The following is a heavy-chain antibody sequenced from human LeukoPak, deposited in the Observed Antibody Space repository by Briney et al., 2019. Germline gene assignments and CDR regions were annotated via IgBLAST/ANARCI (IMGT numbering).Heavy chain of an antibody. D-gene: IGHD6-6*01. J-gene: IGHJ4*02. CDR1: GFTFSNSW. Sequence: GGSLRLFCAASGFTFSNSWMYWVRQTPDKGLVWVSRIKYDGSSTVYADSVKGRFTISRDNAKNTLDLQMNSLRAEDTAVYYCARGGPYISSSLDYWGQGTLVTVSS. CDR2: IKYDGSST. V-gene: IGHV3-74*01. CDR3: ARGGPYISSSLDY.